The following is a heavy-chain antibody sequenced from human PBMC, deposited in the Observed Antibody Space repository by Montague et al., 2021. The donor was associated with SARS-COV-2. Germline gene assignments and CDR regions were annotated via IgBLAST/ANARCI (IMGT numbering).Heavy chain of an antibody. Sequence: SETLSLTCTVSGDSISYFYWCWVRQPAGKGLEWIGRVPSSGSTNYNPSLNSRVTMSVDTSKKQFSLRLGPVTAADTAVYYCARDVVAAPGTFDYWGQGTLVTVSS. CDR3: ARDVVAAPGTFDY. D-gene: IGHD6-13*01. V-gene: IGHV4-4*07. CDR1: GDSISYFY. CDR2: VPSSGST. J-gene: IGHJ4*02.